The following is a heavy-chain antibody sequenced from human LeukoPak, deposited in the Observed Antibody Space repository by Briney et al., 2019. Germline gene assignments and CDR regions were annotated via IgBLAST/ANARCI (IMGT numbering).Heavy chain of an antibody. CDR2: VDPEDGET. CDR3: ARVQNYDILTGYYRDYYGMDV. V-gene: IGHV1-69-2*01. Sequence: GASVKVSCTASGYTFTDYYMHWVQQAPGKGLAWMGRVDPEDGETIYAEKFQGRVTITADTSTDTAYMELSSLRSDDTAVYYCARVQNYDILTGYYRDYYGMDVWGQGTTVTVSS. CDR1: GYTFTDYY. D-gene: IGHD3-9*01. J-gene: IGHJ6*02.